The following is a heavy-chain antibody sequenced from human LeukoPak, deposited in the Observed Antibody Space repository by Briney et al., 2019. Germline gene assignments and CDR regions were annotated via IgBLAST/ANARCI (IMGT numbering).Heavy chain of an antibody. CDR2: IGSSGSTI. Sequence: GGSLRLSCAASGFTFSSYEMNWVRQAPGKGLEWVSYIGSSGSTIYYADSVKGRFTISRDNAKNSLYLQMNSLRAEDTAVYYCARGTSGWPRGYFDYWGQGTLVTVSS. CDR1: GFTFSSYE. CDR3: ARGTSGWPRGYFDY. V-gene: IGHV3-48*03. D-gene: IGHD6-19*01. J-gene: IGHJ4*02.